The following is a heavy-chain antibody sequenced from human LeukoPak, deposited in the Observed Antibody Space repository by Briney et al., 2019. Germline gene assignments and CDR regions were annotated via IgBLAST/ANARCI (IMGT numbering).Heavy chain of an antibody. CDR2: INSDGSGT. D-gene: IGHD3-3*01. CDR1: GFIFGNYR. CDR3: ARDVYYDFWSGYYQGGAPKNWFDP. V-gene: IGHV3-74*01. Sequence: PGGSLRLSCATSGFIFGNYRMHWVRQAPGKGPVWVSRINSDGSGTDYAESVKGRFTISRDNAKNSLYLQMNSLRAEDTAVYYCARDVYYDFWSGYYQGGAPKNWFDPWGQGTLVTVSS. J-gene: IGHJ5*02.